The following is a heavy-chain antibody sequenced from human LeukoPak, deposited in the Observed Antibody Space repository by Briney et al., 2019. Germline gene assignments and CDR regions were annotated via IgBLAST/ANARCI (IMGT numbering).Heavy chain of an antibody. CDR3: AREGVAAAGKSFDY. J-gene: IGHJ4*02. V-gene: IGHV1-46*02. D-gene: IGHD6-13*01. CDR1: GYTFNSYY. CDR2: INPSGGST. Sequence: ASVKASCKASGYTFNSYYMHWVRQAPGQGLEWMGIINPSGGSTSYAQKFQGRVTMTRDTSTSTVYMELSSPRSEDTAVYYCAREGVAAAGKSFDYWGQGTLVTVSS.